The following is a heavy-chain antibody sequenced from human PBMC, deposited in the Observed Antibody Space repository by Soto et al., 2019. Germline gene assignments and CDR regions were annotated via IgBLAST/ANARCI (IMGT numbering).Heavy chain of an antibody. D-gene: IGHD3-10*01. Sequence: DVHVLESGGDLVQPGGSLRLSCAASGFTFNSYAMSWVRQAPGKGLEWVSSVSAGGDMTYYSDSVKGRFTISRDNSNNALFLQMNSLGIEDTALYYCGRGDRGGSGSPASYYYSGLDVWGQGTTVTVS. CDR2: VSAGGDMT. CDR1: GFTFNSYA. J-gene: IGHJ6*02. V-gene: IGHV3-23*01. CDR3: GRGDRGGSGSPASYYYSGLDV.